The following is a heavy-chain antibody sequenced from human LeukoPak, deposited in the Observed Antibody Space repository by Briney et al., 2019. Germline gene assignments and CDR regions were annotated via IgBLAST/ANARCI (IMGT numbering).Heavy chain of an antibody. V-gene: IGHV1-2*02. D-gene: IGHD3-3*01. CDR2: INPNSGGT. Sequence: ASVKVSSKASGYTFTGYYMHWVRQAPGQGLEWMGWINPNSGGTDYTQKFQGRVTMTRDTSISTAYMELSRLRSDDTAVYYCARDYYDFWSGYSGFSYWGQGTLVTVSS. J-gene: IGHJ4*02. CDR3: ARDYYDFWSGYSGFSY. CDR1: GYTFTGYY.